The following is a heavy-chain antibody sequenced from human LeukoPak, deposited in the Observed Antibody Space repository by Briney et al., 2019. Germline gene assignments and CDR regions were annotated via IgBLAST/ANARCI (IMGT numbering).Heavy chain of an antibody. CDR1: GGSFSGYY. CDR3: ARGCSTVSPFDP. Sequence: SETLSLTCAVYGGSFSGYYWSWIRQPPGKGLEWIGEINHSGSTNYNPSLKSRVTISVDTSKNQFSLKLSSVTAADTAVYYCARGCSTVSPFDPWGQGTLVTVSS. J-gene: IGHJ5*02. V-gene: IGHV4-34*01. CDR2: INHSGST. D-gene: IGHD2-2*01.